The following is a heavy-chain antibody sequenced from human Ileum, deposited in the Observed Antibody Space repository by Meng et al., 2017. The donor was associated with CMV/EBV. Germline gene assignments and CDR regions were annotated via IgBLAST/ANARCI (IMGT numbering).Heavy chain of an antibody. D-gene: IGHD6-6*01. Sequence: QKFVPGLVNPSQTLPLTCYISGDSVSTNNVAGNWIRQSPLRGLEWLGRTAYRSKWDYEYSVSVESRITISPDTSKNQFSLHLRSVTPEDTAIYYCARESELLRFDHWGQGTLVTVSS. J-gene: IGHJ4*02. CDR2: TAYRSKWDY. CDR1: GDSVSTNNVA. CDR3: ARESELLRFDH. V-gene: IGHV6-1*01.